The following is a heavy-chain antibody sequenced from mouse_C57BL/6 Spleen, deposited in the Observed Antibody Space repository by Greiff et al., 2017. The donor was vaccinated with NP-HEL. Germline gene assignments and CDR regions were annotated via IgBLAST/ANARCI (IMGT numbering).Heavy chain of an antibody. CDR3: ARGGGYDGYSRYFDY. V-gene: IGHV1-39*01. CDR1: GYSFTDYN. D-gene: IGHD2-3*01. J-gene: IGHJ2*01. Sequence: VQLKESGPELVKPGASVKISCKASGYSFTDYNLNWVKQSNGKSLEWIGVINPNYGTTSYNQKFKGKATLTVDQSSSTAYMQLNSLTSEDSAVYYCARGGGYDGYSRYFDYWGQGTTLTVSS. CDR2: INPNYGTT.